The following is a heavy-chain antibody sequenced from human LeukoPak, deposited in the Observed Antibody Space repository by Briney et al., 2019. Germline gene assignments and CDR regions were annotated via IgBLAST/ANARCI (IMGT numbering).Heavy chain of an antibody. CDR3: ARVRYYYDRDWFDP. D-gene: IGHD3-22*01. V-gene: IGHV1-2*02. J-gene: IGHJ5*02. CDR2: INPNSGGT. Sequence: ASVKVSCKASGYTFTSYDINWVRQATGQGLEWMGWINPNSGGTNYAQKFQGRVTMTRDTSISTAYMELSRLRSDDTAVYYCARVRYYYDRDWFDPWGQGTLVTVSS. CDR1: GYTFTSYD.